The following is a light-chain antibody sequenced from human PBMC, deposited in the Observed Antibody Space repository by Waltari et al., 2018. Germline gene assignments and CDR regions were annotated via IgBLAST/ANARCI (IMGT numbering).Light chain of an antibody. V-gene: IGLV2-14*03. J-gene: IGLJ1*01. CDR3: SSYTSTSTLV. Sequence: QSALTQPAAVSGSPGQSITISCTGTSSDVGGYDYVSWYQHHPGQAPQLLIFDVRYRPSGVSTRFSGSTSGNTASLTISGLQAEDEADYSCSSYTSTSTLVFGSGTKVTVL. CDR2: DVR. CDR1: SSDVGGYDY.